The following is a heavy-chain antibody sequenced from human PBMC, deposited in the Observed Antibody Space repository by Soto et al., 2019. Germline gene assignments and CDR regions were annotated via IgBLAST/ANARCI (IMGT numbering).Heavy chain of an antibody. V-gene: IGHV4-59*01. J-gene: IGHJ2*01. CDR2: IYYSGSA. CDR3: ARGGSSWSGAWYFDL. D-gene: IGHD6-13*01. CDR1: GGSISHYY. Sequence: QVQLQESGPGLVKPSETLSLTCTVSGGSISHYYWSWIRQPPGKGLEWIGYIYYSGSANYNPSLKSRVIISVDTSKKQFSLKLSSVTAADTAVYFCARGGSSWSGAWYFDLWGRGTLVTVSS.